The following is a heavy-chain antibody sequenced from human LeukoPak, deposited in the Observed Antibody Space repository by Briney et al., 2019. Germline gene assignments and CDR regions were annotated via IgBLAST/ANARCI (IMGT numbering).Heavy chain of an antibody. V-gene: IGHV3-48*04. CDR1: GFTFNTYG. Sequence: PGGSLRLSCAGSGFTFNTYGMSWVRQAPGKGLEWVSYISSSGSTIYYADSVKGRFTISRDNAKNSLYLQMNSLRAEDTAVYYCAELGITMIGGVWGKGTTVTISS. CDR3: AELGITMIGGV. CDR2: ISSSGSTI. D-gene: IGHD3-10*02. J-gene: IGHJ6*04.